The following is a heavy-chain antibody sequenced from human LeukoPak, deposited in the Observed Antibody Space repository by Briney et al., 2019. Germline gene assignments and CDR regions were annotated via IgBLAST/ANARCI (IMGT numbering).Heavy chain of an antibody. CDR1: GFTFSSYG. CDR3: AKGVSFVDY. CDR2: VRYDGSNK. J-gene: IGHJ4*02. D-gene: IGHD3-16*02. Sequence: GGSLRLSCAASGFTFSSYGMHWFRQAPGKGLEWVAFVRYDGSNKYYADSVKGRFTISRDNSKNTLYLQMNSLRAEDTAVYYCAKGVSFVDYWGQGTLVTVSS. V-gene: IGHV3-30*02.